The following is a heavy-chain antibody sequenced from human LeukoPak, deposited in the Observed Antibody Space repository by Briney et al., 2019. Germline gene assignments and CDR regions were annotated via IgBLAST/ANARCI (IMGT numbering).Heavy chain of an antibody. CDR3: ARGSFFRGSSHTSRYYYYGTDV. CDR1: GGSFSGYY. J-gene: IGHJ6*02. CDR2: INHSGST. D-gene: IGHD6-6*01. Sequence: PSETLSLTCAVYGGSFSGYYWSWIRQPPGKGLEWIGEINHSGSTNYNPSLKSRVTISVDTSKNQFSLKLSSVTAADTAVYYCARGSFFRGSSHTSRYYYYGTDVWGQGTTVTVSS. V-gene: IGHV4-34*01.